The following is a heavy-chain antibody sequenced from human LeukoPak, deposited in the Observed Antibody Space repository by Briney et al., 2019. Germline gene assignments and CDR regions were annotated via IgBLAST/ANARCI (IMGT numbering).Heavy chain of an antibody. CDR1: GGSISYYY. CDR3: AQDRFSFVH. Sequence: SETLSLTCSVSGGSISYYYWSWIRQFPGKGLEWIGYISDGESPDYNPSLQSRVTIYEDSSKNQFFLNLTSVTAADTAVYYCAQDRFSFVHWGQGTLVTVSS. V-gene: IGHV4-59*01. J-gene: IGHJ1*01. CDR2: ISDGESP. D-gene: IGHD2-2*01.